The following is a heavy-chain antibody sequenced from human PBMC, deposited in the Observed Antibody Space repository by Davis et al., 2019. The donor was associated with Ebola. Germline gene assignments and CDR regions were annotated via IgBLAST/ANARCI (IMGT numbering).Heavy chain of an antibody. D-gene: IGHD3-10*01. J-gene: IGHJ4*02. CDR3: ARSWVQGFSYYFDY. CDR1: GFTVSGNY. Sequence: PGGSLRLSCAASGFTVSGNYMSWVRQAPGKGLEWVSVIYSGGNTYYADSVRGRFAISRDNSKNTLFLHMNSLRPEDTAVYYCARSWVQGFSYYFDYWGQGTLVNVSS. CDR2: IYSGGNT. V-gene: IGHV3-66*02.